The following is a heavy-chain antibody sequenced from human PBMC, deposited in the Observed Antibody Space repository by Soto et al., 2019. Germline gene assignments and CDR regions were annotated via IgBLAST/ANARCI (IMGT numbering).Heavy chain of an antibody. CDR2: IIPIFGTA. V-gene: IGHV1-69*13. Sequence: GASVKVSCKASGGTFSSYAISWVRQAPGQGLEWMGGIIPIFGTANYAQKFQGRVTITADESTSTAYMELSSLRSEDTAVYYCAREWFATIQFHYYYYGMDVWGQGTTVTVSS. J-gene: IGHJ6*02. CDR3: AREWFATIQFHYYYYGMDV. D-gene: IGHD5-12*01. CDR1: GGTFSSYA.